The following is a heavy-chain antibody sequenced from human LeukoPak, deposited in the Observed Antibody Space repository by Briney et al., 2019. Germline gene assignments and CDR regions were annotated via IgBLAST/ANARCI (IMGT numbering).Heavy chain of an antibody. D-gene: IGHD3-16*01. CDR3: ARHGGYHFDS. Sequence: PSQTLSLTCTVSGGSISSGGYYWSWIRQHPGKGLEWIGYIYYSGSTYYNPSLKSRVTISGDTSKNQFSLRLTSVTAADTALYYCARHGGYHFDSWGQGTLVTFSS. V-gene: IGHV4-31*03. CDR1: GGSISSGGYY. CDR2: IYYSGST. J-gene: IGHJ4*02.